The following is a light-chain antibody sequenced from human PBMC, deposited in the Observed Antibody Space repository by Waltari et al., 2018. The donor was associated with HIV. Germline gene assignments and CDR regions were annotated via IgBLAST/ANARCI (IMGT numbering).Light chain of an antibody. CDR2: EVS. Sequence: QSALTQPASVSGSPGQSITISCPGTSSDIGGYNYVSWYQHHPGKPPKLMIYEVSNRPSGVSNRFSGSKSGNTASLTISGLQAEDEADYYCSSYTSSNTLVFGTGTKVTVL. J-gene: IGLJ1*01. V-gene: IGLV2-14*01. CDR1: SSDIGGYNY. CDR3: SSYTSSNTLV.